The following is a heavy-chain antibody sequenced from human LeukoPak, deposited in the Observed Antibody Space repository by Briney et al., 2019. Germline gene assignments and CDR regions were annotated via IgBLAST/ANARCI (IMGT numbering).Heavy chain of an antibody. D-gene: IGHD5-24*01. V-gene: IGHV3-48*01. CDR2: ISSSSSTI. J-gene: IGHJ4*02. CDR1: GFAFNTYS. CDR3: ARSRGVFDY. Sequence: PGGSLRLSCAASGFAFNTYSMNWVRQAPGKGLEWISYISSSSSTIYYTDSVKGRFTISRGNAKDSLSLQMNSLRAEDTAVYYCARSRGVFDYWGQGTLVTVPS.